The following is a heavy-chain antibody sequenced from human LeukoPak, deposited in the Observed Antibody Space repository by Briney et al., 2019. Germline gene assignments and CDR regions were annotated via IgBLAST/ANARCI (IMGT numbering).Heavy chain of an antibody. V-gene: IGHV1-18*01. Sequence: ASVKVSCKASGYTFTSYGISWVRQAPGQGLEWMGWISAYNGNTNYAQKLQGRVTMTTDTSTSTAYMELRSLRSDDTAVYYCARDDYGDSKPTLGHWGQGTLVTVSS. CDR3: ARDDYGDSKPTLGH. J-gene: IGHJ4*02. CDR1: GYTFTSYG. CDR2: ISAYNGNT. D-gene: IGHD4-17*01.